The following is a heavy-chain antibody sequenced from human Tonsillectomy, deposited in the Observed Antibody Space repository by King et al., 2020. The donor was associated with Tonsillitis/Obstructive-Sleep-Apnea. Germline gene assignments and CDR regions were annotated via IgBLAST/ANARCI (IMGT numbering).Heavy chain of an antibody. CDR2: IIPILGIA. V-gene: IGHV1-69*09. D-gene: IGHD2-15*01. Sequence: QLVQSGAEVKKPGSSVKVSCKASGGTFSSYAISWVRQAPGQGLEWMGRIIPILGIANYAQKFQGRVTITADKSTSTAYMELSSLRSEDTAVYYCARDRKGIVVVVAATSNWFDPWGQGTLVTVSS. J-gene: IGHJ5*02. CDR1: GGTFSSYA. CDR3: ARDRKGIVVVVAATSNWFDP.